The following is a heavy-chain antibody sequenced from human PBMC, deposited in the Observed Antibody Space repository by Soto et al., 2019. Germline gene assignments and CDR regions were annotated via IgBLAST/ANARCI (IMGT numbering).Heavy chain of an antibody. D-gene: IGHD6-19*01. Sequence: EVQLLESGGGLVQPGGSLRLSCAASGFTFSSYAMSWVRQAPGKGLEWVSAISGSGGTTYYADSVKGRCTFSRDNSKNTLYLQMNRLRAADMAVYYCAKTATGWFRAFEIWGQGTMVTVSS. CDR2: ISGSGGTT. J-gene: IGHJ3*02. V-gene: IGHV3-23*01. CDR3: AKTATGWFRAFEI. CDR1: GFTFSSYA.